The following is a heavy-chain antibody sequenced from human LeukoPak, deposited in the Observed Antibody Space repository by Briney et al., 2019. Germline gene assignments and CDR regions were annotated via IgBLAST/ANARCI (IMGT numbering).Heavy chain of an antibody. V-gene: IGHV4-34*01. CDR1: GGSFSGYY. J-gene: IGHJ4*02. CDR2: INHSGST. CDR3: ARHFYGGNLDFDY. Sequence: SETLSLTCAVYGGSFSGYYWSWIRQPPGKGLEWIGEINHSGSTNYNPSLKSRVTISLDTSKNQFFLKLSSVTAADTAVYYCARHFYGGNLDFDYWGQGTLVTVSS. D-gene: IGHD4-23*01.